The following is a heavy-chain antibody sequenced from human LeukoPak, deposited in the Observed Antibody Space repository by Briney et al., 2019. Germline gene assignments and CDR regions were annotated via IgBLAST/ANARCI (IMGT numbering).Heavy chain of an antibody. CDR3: AKGQYCSSTSCYAAPFDY. Sequence: PGTSLRLSCAASGFTFSSYAMHWVRQAPGKGLEWVAVTSFDGKKKYYVDSVKGRFTISRDNSKNTLYLQMNSLRAEDTAVYYCAKGQYCSSTSCYAAPFDYWGQGTLVTVSS. V-gene: IGHV3-30*18. CDR1: GFTFSSYA. D-gene: IGHD2-2*01. CDR2: TSFDGKKK. J-gene: IGHJ4*02.